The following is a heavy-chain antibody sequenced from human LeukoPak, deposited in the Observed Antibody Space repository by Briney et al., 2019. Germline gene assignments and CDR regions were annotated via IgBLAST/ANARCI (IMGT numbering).Heavy chain of an antibody. CDR3: ARGTYYDFWSGFVYIRRDNWFDP. CDR2: ISAYNGNT. D-gene: IGHD3-3*01. J-gene: IGHJ5*02. Sequence: GASVKVSCKASGYTFTSYGISWVRQAPGQGLEWMGWISAYNGNTNYAQKLQGRVTMTTDTSTSTAYMELRSLRSDDTAVYYCARGTYYDFWSGFVYIRRDNWFDPWGQGTLVTVSS. V-gene: IGHV1-18*01. CDR1: GYTFTSYG.